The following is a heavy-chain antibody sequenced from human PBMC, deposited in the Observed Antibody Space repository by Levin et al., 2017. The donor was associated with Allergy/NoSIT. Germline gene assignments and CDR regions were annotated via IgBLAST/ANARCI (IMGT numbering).Heavy chain of an antibody. J-gene: IGHJ4*02. D-gene: IGHD3-10*01. V-gene: IGHV3-30*18. Sequence: GGSLRLSCVASGFTFSSYGMHWVRQAPGKGLEWVAVVSYDGRNKYYADSVKGRFTISRDNSKNTVFLQMNSLRAEDTAVYYCAKDSGHNIPLNWGQGTLVTVSS. CDR3: AKDSGHNIPLN. CDR1: GFTFSSYG. CDR2: VSYDGRNK.